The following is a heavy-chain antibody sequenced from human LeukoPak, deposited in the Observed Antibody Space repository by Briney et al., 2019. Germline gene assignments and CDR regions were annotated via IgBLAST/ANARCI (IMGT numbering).Heavy chain of an antibody. CDR2: INNDGSIT. CDR1: GFTFSSYW. V-gene: IGHV3-74*01. Sequence: GGSLRLSCAASGFTFSSYWMHWVRQDPGKGLVWVSHINNDGSITNYADSVKGRFTISRDNAKNTLYLQMNSLRAEDTAVYYCARALAPEIYYYYYYMDVWGKGTTVTVSS. J-gene: IGHJ6*03. CDR3: ARALAPEIYYYYYYMDV.